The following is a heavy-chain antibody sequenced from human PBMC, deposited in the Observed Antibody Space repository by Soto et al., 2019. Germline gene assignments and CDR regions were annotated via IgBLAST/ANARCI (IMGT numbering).Heavy chain of an antibody. J-gene: IGHJ4*02. CDR3: ARDFGHGYYLDY. D-gene: IGHD3-3*01. Sequence: EVQLVESGGGLVQPGGSLRLSCVASGFSFSNYNMNWVRQAPGKGLEWVSYITDSSDTVHYADSVRGRFTLYRDNAESSLYLQMNSLRDEDTAVYFCARDFGHGYYLDYWGRGTLVTVSS. CDR1: GFSFSNYN. CDR2: ITDSSDTV. V-gene: IGHV3-48*02.